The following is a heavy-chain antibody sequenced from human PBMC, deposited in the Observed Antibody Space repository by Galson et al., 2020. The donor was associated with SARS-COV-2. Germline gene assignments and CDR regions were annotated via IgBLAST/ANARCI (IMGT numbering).Heavy chain of an antibody. CDR3: TKDNSEYFWGGHPCFDI. CDR2: ISWNSGYI. V-gene: IGHV3-9*01. D-gene: IGHD6-6*01. CDR1: GFTFDDYA. J-gene: IGHJ3*02. Sequence: SLKISCVGSGFTFDDYAMHWVRQVPGKGLEWVSGISWNSGYIGYADAVEGRFTISRDDAKNSLYLQMNSLRVEDTAAYYCTKDNSEYFWGGHPCFDIWGQGTVVTVSS.